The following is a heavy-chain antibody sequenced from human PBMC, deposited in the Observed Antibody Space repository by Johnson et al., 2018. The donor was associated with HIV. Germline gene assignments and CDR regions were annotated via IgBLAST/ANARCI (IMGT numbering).Heavy chain of an antibody. Sequence: VQLVESGGGLVQPGGSLRLSCAASGFTFRSYWMSWVRQAPGKGLEWVANITQDGSEKYYVDSVKGRFTISRDNAKNSLYLQMNSLRAEDTAVYYCARYEGNYVAFDIWGQGTMVTVSS. CDR1: GFTFRSYW. CDR3: ARYEGNYVAFDI. V-gene: IGHV3-7*05. D-gene: IGHD1-7*01. J-gene: IGHJ3*02. CDR2: ITQDGSEK.